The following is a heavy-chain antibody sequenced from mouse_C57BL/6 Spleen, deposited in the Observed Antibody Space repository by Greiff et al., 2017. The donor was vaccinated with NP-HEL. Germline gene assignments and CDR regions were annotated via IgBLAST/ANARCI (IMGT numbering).Heavy chain of an antibody. V-gene: IGHV1-72*01. CDR3: ARGDYSNYVYAMDY. D-gene: IGHD2-5*01. J-gene: IGHJ4*01. CDR1: GYTFTSYW. CDR2: IDPNSGGT. Sequence: QVHVKQPGAELVKPGASVKLSCKASGYTFTSYWMHWVKQRPGRGLEWIGRIDPNSGGTKYNEKFKSKATLTVDKPSSTAYMQLSSLTSEDSAVYYCARGDYSNYVYAMDYWGQGTSVTVSS.